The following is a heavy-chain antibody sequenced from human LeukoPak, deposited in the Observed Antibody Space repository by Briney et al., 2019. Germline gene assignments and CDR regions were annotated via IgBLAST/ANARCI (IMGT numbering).Heavy chain of an antibody. J-gene: IGHJ6*03. CDR1: GYTFSIYG. CDR3: ARDFKLRYFDWLMDV. Sequence: ASVKVSCKASGYTFSIYGFSWVRQAPGQGLEWMGWISAYNGNTDYAQKFQGRVTMTTDTSTSTAYMDLRSLRSDDTAVYYCARDFKLRYFDWLMDVWGKGTTVTVSS. V-gene: IGHV1-18*01. D-gene: IGHD3-9*01. CDR2: ISAYNGNT.